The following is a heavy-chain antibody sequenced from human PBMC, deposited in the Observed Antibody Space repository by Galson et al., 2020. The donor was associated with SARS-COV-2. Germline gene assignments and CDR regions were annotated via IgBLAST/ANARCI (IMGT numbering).Heavy chain of an antibody. CDR2: ISSGGTYT. CDR1: DFTFSSYS. V-gene: IGHV3-21*06. J-gene: IGHJ6*02. D-gene: IGHD3-10*01. CDR3: ARIIRANGMDV. Sequence: GESLKISCGASDFTFSSYSMNWVRQAPGKGLEWVSSISSGGTYTYYADSVKGRFTISRDNAKNSLYLQMNSVRAEDTAVYFCARIIRANGMDVWGQGTTVTVSS.